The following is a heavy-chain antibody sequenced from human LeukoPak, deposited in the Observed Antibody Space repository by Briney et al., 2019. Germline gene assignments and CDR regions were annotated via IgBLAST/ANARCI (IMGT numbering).Heavy chain of an antibody. J-gene: IGHJ5*02. CDR1: DVSISSSY. D-gene: IGHD6-13*01. Sequence: PSETLSLTCSVSDVSISSSYWSWIRQPPGKGLEWIGYIDYSGSTHYNPSLKSRLTISIDKAKNEFSLKLSSVTAADTAVYYCARAYHSSWYLNWFDPWGQGTLVTVSS. CDR3: ARAYHSSWYLNWFDP. CDR2: IDYSGST. V-gene: IGHV4-59*08.